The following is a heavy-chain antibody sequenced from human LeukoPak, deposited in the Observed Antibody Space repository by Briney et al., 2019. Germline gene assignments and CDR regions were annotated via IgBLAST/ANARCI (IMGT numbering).Heavy chain of an antibody. CDR2: ISWNSGSI. J-gene: IGHJ4*02. CDR1: GFTFDDYA. V-gene: IGHV3-9*01. Sequence: GGSLRLSCAASGFTFDDYAMHWVRQAPGKGLEWVSGISWNSGSIGYADSVKGRFTISRDNAKNSLYLQMNSLRAEDTAVYYCARGNSGSYFYWGQGTLVTVSS. CDR3: ARGNSGSYFY. D-gene: IGHD1-26*01.